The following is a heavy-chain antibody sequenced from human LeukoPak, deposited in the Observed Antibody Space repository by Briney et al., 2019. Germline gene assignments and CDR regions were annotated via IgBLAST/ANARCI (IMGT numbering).Heavy chain of an antibody. J-gene: IGHJ4*02. CDR3: ARGPLGAYCSGGSCAGDY. V-gene: IGHV1-2*06. Sequence: ASVTVSCKASGYTFTRYYMHWVGQAGGQGLEGMGRMNPNSGGTKYAQKVQGRVSITRDTSISTAYMELSGLRSDDTAVYDCARGPLGAYCSGGSCAGDYWGQGTLVTVSS. D-gene: IGHD2-15*01. CDR2: MNPNSGGT. CDR1: GYTFTRYY.